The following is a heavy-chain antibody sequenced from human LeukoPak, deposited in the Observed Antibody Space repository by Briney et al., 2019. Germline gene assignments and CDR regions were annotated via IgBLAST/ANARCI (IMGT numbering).Heavy chain of an antibody. Sequence: GGSLRLSCAASGFTFSTYAMSWVRQAPGKGLEWVSAISGSGGSTYYADSVKGRFTISRANSRNTLSLQMNSLRAEDTAVYYCAKDDHGGSGWRDYYDYWGQGTLVTVSS. J-gene: IGHJ4*02. CDR3: AKDDHGGSGWRDYYDY. CDR2: ISGSGGST. V-gene: IGHV3-23*01. D-gene: IGHD6-19*01. CDR1: GFTFSTYA.